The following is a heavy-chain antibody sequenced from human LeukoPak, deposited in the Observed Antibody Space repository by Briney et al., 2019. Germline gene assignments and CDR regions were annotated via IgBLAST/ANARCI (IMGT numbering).Heavy chain of an antibody. D-gene: IGHD6-13*01. CDR2: LCSNGGST. V-gene: IGHV3-64*01. CDR1: GFNLSSYA. J-gene: IGHJ6*02. Sequence: GGSLRLSCAPSGFNLSSYAMQCVRPAPGGGREYGSALCSNGGSTYYANSVKGRFTICRDNSKNTLYLQMGSLRAEDMAVYYCARVGYTSYYYYGMDVWGQGTTVTVSS. CDR3: ARVGYTSYYYYGMDV.